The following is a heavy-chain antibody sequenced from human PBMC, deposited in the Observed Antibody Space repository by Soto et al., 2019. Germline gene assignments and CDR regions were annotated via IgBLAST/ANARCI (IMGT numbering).Heavy chain of an antibody. CDR2: TYYRSKWYN. J-gene: IGHJ6*03. D-gene: IGHD1-7*01. CDR3: ARGRLELRYTPLGLYYYYYYYMDV. CDR1: GDSVSSNSAA. Sequence: QSQTLSLTCAISGDSVSSNSAAWNWIRQSPSRGLEWLGRTYYRSKWYNDYAVSVKSRITINPDTSKNQFSLQLNSVTPEDTAVYYCARGRLELRYTPLGLYYYYYYYMDVWGKGTTVTVSS. V-gene: IGHV6-1*01.